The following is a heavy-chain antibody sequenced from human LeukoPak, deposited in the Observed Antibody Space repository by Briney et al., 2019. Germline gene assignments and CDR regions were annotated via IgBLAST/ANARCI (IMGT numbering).Heavy chain of an antibody. V-gene: IGHV3-48*03. J-gene: IGHJ4*02. CDR2: ISSSGSTI. Sequence: PGGSLRLSCAASGFTFSSYEMNWVRQAPGKGLEWVSYISSSGSTIYYADSVKGRFTISRDNSKNTLYLQMNSLRAEDTAVYYCAKDKGGTARDFDYWGQGTLVTVSS. D-gene: IGHD5-18*01. CDR1: GFTFSSYE. CDR3: AKDKGGTARDFDY.